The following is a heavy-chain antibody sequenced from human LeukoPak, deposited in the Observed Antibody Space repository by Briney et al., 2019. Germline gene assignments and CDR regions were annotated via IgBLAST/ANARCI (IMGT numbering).Heavy chain of an antibody. D-gene: IGHD3-9*01. V-gene: IGHV3-7*03. Sequence: PGGSLRLSCAASGFTFSNYCMNWVRQAPGKGLEWVANIKQDGSKKYYVDSVKGRFTISRDNAKNSMYLQMNSLRAEDTAVYYCSRGGSYYYDILTGYFFWVWGQGTMVTVSS. CDR3: SRGGSYYYDILTGYFFWV. CDR2: IKQDGSKK. CDR1: GFTFSNYC. J-gene: IGHJ3*01.